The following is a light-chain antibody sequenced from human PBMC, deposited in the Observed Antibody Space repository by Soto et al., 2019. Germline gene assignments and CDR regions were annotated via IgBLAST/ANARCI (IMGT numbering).Light chain of an antibody. CDR3: MQALQTPA. CDR2: LAS. CDR1: QSLQHSNGYNY. J-gene: IGKJ1*01. V-gene: IGKV2-28*01. Sequence: DIVMTQSPLSLPVTPGEPASISCRSSQSLQHSNGYNYLDWYVQKPGQSPQILIYLASNRASGVPERFSGIGSGTYFTLKSSRVEAEDVGVYYCMQALQTPAFGQGTKVEIK.